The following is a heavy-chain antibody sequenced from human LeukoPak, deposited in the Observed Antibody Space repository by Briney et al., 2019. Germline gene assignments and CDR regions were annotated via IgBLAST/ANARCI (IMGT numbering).Heavy chain of an antibody. CDR3: AREGPRNYFDSSGPGPFDI. Sequence: ASVKVSCKASGYTFTSYYMHWVRQAPGQGLEWMGVINPSDRSTGYAQKFQGRVTMTRDTSTSTVYMELSSLRSEDTAVYYCAREGPRNYFDSSGPGPFDIWGQGTMVTVSS. J-gene: IGHJ3*02. CDR2: INPSDRST. CDR1: GYTFTSYY. D-gene: IGHD3-22*01. V-gene: IGHV1-46*01.